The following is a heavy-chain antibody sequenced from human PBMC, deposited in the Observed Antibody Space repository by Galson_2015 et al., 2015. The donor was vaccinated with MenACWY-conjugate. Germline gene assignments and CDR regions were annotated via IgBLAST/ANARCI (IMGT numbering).Heavy chain of an antibody. Sequence: SLRLSCAASGFTFDDYAMHWVRQAPGKGLEWVSLISWDGGSTYYADSVKGRFTISRDNSKNSLYLQMNSLRAEDTALYYCAKGAGEGPSGGMDVWGQGTTVTVSS. D-gene: IGHD1-14*01. V-gene: IGHV3-43D*03. CDR3: AKGAGEGPSGGMDV. CDR1: GFTFDDYA. CDR2: ISWDGGST. J-gene: IGHJ6*02.